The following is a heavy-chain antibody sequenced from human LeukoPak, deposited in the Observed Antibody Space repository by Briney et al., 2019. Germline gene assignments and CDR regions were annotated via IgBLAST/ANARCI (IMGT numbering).Heavy chain of an antibody. J-gene: IGHJ3*02. V-gene: IGHV4-59*01. D-gene: IGHD2-2*01. Sequence: SETLSLTCTVSGGSISSYYWSWIRQPPGKGLEWIGYIYYSGSTNYNPSLKSRVTISVDTSKNQFSLKLSSVTAADTAVYYCASLDCSSPSCNDAFDIWGQGTMVTVSS. CDR2: IYYSGST. CDR1: GGSISSYY. CDR3: ASLDCSSPSCNDAFDI.